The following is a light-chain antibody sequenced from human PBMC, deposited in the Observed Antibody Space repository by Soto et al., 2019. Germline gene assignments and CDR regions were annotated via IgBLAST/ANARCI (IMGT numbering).Light chain of an antibody. CDR1: QGISSY. CDR3: QQLNSYPIT. CDR2: AAS. Sequence: IQFTQSPSSLSASVGVRVTITLRASQGISSYLAWYQQKPGKAPKLLIYAASTLQSGVPSRFSGSGSGTDFTLTISSLQHDDFATYYCQQLNSYPITFGQGTRMEIK. J-gene: IGKJ5*01. V-gene: IGKV1-9*01.